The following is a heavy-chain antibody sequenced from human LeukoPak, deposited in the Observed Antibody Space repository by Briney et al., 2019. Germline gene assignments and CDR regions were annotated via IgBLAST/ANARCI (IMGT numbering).Heavy chain of an antibody. Sequence: SETLSLTCTVSGGSISYYYWSWVRQPPGKGLEWIGYIYYSGSTNYNPSLKSRVTISVDTSKNQFSLKLSSVTAADTAVYYCARDRYLSGYDTYYYGMDVWGQGTTVTVSS. CDR3: ARDRYLSGYDTYYYGMDV. V-gene: IGHV4-59*01. CDR2: IYYSGST. D-gene: IGHD5-12*01. CDR1: GGSISYYY. J-gene: IGHJ6*02.